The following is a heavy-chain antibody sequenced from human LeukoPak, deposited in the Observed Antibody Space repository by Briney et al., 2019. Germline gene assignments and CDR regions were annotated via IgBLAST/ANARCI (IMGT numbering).Heavy chain of an antibody. Sequence: GGSLRLSCATSGFTFSSYAMSWVRQAPGKGLEWVSAISSSGGSTYYADSVKGRFTISRDNSKNTLYLQMDSLRADDTAVYYCAKDIVNGSYYYFDYWGQGTLVTVSS. D-gene: IGHD1-26*01. J-gene: IGHJ4*02. CDR1: GFTFSSYA. CDR2: ISSSGGST. CDR3: AKDIVNGSYYYFDY. V-gene: IGHV3-23*01.